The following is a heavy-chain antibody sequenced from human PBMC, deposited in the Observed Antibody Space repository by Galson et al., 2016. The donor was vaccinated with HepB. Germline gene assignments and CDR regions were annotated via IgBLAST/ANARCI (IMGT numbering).Heavy chain of an antibody. V-gene: IGHV3-23*01. CDR2: ISDNGGST. J-gene: IGHJ5*02. D-gene: IGHD1-26*01. CDR3: AKEENIAGSTTKNT. CDR1: GXTFSTYA. Sequence: RLSCAASGXTFSTYAMNWVRQAPGKGLEWVSGISDNGGSTYYADSVKGRFTISRDNSKNTLYLQMNSLGAEDTAVYYCAKEENIAGSTTKNTWGQGTLVTVSS.